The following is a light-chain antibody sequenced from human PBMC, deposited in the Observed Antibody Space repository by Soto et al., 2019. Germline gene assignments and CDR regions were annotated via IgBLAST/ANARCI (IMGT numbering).Light chain of an antibody. CDR2: EVS. V-gene: IGLV2-14*01. CDR3: SSYTSSSTLAV. J-gene: IGLJ3*02. Sequence: QSALTQPASVSGSPGQSITISCTGTRSDVGGYNYVSWYQQHPGKAPKLMIYEVSNRPSGVSNRFSGSKSGNTASLTISGLQAEDEADYYCSSYTSSSTLAVFGGGTKVTVL. CDR1: RSDVGGYNY.